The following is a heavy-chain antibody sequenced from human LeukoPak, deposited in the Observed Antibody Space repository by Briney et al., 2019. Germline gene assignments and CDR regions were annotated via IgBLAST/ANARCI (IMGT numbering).Heavy chain of an antibody. Sequence: GGSLRLSCAASGFTFSSYAMSWVRQAPGKGLEWVSAISGSGGSTYYADSVKGRFTISRDNSKNTLYLQMNSLRAEDTAVYYCGRGSRYVWFDPWGQGTLVTVSS. V-gene: IGHV3-23*01. CDR2: ISGSGGST. CDR1: GFTFSSYA. J-gene: IGHJ5*02. D-gene: IGHD6-13*01. CDR3: GRGSRYVWFDP.